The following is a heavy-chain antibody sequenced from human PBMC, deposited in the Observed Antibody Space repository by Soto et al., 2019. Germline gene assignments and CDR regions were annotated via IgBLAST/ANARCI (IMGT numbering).Heavy chain of an antibody. Sequence: QVHLVQSGAEVKKPGASVKASCKASGYTFTSYGITWVRQAPGQGLEWMGWISAHNGNTDYAQKLQGRVIVTRDTSTSTAYMELRGLRSDDTAVYYCARGRYGDYWGQGALVTVSS. V-gene: IGHV1-18*01. CDR2: ISAHNGNT. CDR1: GYTFTSYG. J-gene: IGHJ4*02. D-gene: IGHD1-1*01. CDR3: ARGRYGDY.